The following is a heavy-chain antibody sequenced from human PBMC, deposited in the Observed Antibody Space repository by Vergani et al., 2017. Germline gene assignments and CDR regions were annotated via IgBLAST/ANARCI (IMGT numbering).Heavy chain of an antibody. V-gene: IGHV3-11*06. J-gene: IGHJ4*02. CDR2: ISSSRSYT. CDR3: ARGHRKYDYVWGASDY. CDR1: GFSFSDYY. Sequence: QVQMVESGGGLVKTGGSLRLSCAASGFSFSDYYMSWIRQAPGKGLEWGSYISSSRSYTNYADSVKGRVTISRDKAKNSLYLQMNSLRAGDTAVYYGARGHRKYDYVWGASDYWGQGTLVTVSS. D-gene: IGHD3-16*01.